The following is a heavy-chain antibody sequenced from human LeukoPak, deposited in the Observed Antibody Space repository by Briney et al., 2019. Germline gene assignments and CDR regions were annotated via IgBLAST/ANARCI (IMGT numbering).Heavy chain of an antibody. D-gene: IGHD5-24*01. J-gene: IGHJ4*02. CDR2: MYSEDNK. CDR1: GFTVSSTY. Sequence: GGSLRLSCAASGFTVSSTYMAWVRQAPGKGLEWVSFMYSEDNKYYADSVKGRFTISRDNAKNSLYLQMNSLRAEDTAIYYCTRVGYIDEGIDYWGQGTLVTVSS. CDR3: TRVGYIDEGIDY. V-gene: IGHV3-53*01.